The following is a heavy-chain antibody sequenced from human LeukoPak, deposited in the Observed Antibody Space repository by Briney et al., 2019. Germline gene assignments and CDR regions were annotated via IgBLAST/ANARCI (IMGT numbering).Heavy chain of an antibody. V-gene: IGHV3-48*01. J-gene: IGHJ4*02. CDR3: ARDYKYAFDN. Sequence: GGSLRLSCAASGFRFSDYSMNWVRQAPGKGLEWISYIGISSGNTNYADSVKGRFTISGDKAKNSLYLQLNSLRVEDTAVYYCARDYKYAFDNWGQGTLVTVSS. CDR2: IGISSGNT. D-gene: IGHD5-24*01. CDR1: GFRFSDYS.